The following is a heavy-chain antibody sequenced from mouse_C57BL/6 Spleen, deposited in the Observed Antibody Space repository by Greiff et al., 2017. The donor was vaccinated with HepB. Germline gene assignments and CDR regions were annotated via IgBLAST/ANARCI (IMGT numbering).Heavy chain of an antibody. CDR2: ISDGGSYT. Sequence: EVMLVESGGGLVKPGGSLKLSCAASGFTFSSYAMSWVRQTPEKRLEWVATISDGGSYTYSPDNVKGRFTISRDNAKNNLYLQMSHLQSEDTAMYYCANDPFYDGYYFDYWGQGTTLTVSS. V-gene: IGHV5-4*03. CDR3: ANDPFYDGYYFDY. D-gene: IGHD2-3*01. J-gene: IGHJ2*01. CDR1: GFTFSSYA.